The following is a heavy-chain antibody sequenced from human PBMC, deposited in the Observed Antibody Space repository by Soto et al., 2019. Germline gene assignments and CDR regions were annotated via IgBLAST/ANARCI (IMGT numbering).Heavy chain of an antibody. CDR3: ARGITIGAAPDKNYFDS. CDR2: INHSGST. V-gene: IGHV4-34*01. CDR1: GCSFSCYY. J-gene: IGHJ4*02. D-gene: IGHD3-10*01. Sequence: PSATLSLTCAVYGCSFSCYYWTWIRQPPGRGLEWIGEINHSGSTYSNPSLKSRVAISVDTSKNQFSLKLRSVTAADTAVYYCARGITIGAAPDKNYFDSWGQGTLVNVSS.